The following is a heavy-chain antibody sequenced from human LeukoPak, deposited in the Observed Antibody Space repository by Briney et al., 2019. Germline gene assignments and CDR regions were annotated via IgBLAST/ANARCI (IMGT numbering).Heavy chain of an antibody. J-gene: IGHJ4*02. D-gene: IGHD6-19*01. V-gene: IGHV3-23*01. CDR1: GFTFSSYA. Sequence: GGSLRLFCAASGFTFSSYAMNWVRQAPGKGLEWVSAISGSGGTTYYADSVKGRFTISRDNSKNTLYLQMNSLRAEDTAVYYCAKPQSSGWYYFDYWGQGTLVTVSS. CDR2: ISGSGGTT. CDR3: AKPQSSGWYYFDY.